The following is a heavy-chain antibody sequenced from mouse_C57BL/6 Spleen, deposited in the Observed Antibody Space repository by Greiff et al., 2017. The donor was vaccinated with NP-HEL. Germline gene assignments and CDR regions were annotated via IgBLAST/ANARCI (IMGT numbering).Heavy chain of an antibody. J-gene: IGHJ2*01. Sequence: VQLQQPGAELVRPGSSVKLSCKASGYTFTSYWMHWVKQRPIQGLEWIGNIDPSDSETHYNQKFKDKATLTVDQSSSTAYMQLSSLTSEDSAVYYCAREGDFDYWGQGTTLTVSS. V-gene: IGHV1-52*01. CDR2: IDPSDSET. CDR3: AREGDFDY. CDR1: GYTFTSYW.